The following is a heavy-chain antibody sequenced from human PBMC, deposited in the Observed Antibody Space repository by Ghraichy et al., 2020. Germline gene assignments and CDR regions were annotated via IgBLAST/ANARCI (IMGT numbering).Heavy chain of an antibody. J-gene: IGHJ4*02. CDR3: ASTIAVVAADDY. D-gene: IGHD2-15*01. Sequence: GGSLRLSCEASGFTFSRFWMAWIRQAPGKGLEWVASIKHDGSEKHYVDAVKGRFTISRDNAKDSLSLQMNSLRAEDTAVYYCASTIAVVAADDYWGQGTLVTVS. CDR1: GFTFSRFW. V-gene: IGHV3-7*01. CDR2: IKHDGSEK.